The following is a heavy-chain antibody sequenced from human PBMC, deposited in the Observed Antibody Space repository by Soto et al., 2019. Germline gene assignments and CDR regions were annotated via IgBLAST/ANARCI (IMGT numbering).Heavy chain of an antibody. J-gene: IGHJ6*02. CDR1: GFTFSSYA. CDR2: ISYDGSNK. Sequence: GGSLRLSCAASGFTFSSYAMHWVRQASGKGLEWVAVISYDGSNKYYADSVKGRFTISRDNSKNTLYLQMNSLRAEDTAVYYCARENTIFGVVIHYYGMDVWGQGTTVTVSS. D-gene: IGHD3-3*01. V-gene: IGHV3-30-3*01. CDR3: ARENTIFGVVIHYYGMDV.